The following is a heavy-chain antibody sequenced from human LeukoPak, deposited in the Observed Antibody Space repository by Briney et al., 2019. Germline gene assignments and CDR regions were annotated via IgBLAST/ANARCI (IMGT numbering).Heavy chain of an antibody. D-gene: IGHD3-10*01. J-gene: IGHJ5*02. Sequence: GESLKISCKASGYSFISYWIGWVRPMPGKGLEWMAIIYPGDSDARYSPSFQGQVTVSADKSISTAYLQWSSLKASDTAMYYCARSKSGSGSYGDGPWGQGTLVTVSS. V-gene: IGHV5-51*01. CDR1: GYSFISYW. CDR2: IYPGDSDA. CDR3: ARSKSGSGSYGDGP.